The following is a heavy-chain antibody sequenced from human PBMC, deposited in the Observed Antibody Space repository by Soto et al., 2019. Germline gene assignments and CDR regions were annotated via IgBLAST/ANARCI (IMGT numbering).Heavy chain of an antibody. CDR2: IYYSGST. CDR3: ARAWGFYFDF. Sequence: SETLSLTCTVSGGSISSYYWSWIRQPPGKGLEWIGYIYYSGSTNYNPSLKSRVTISVDTSKNQFSLKLSSVTAADTAVYYCARAWGFYFDFWARRIPVTVSS. D-gene: IGHD1-26*01. J-gene: IGHJ4*02. V-gene: IGHV4-59*08. CDR1: GGSISSYY.